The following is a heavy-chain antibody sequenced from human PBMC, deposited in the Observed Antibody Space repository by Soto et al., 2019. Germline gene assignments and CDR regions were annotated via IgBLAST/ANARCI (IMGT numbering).Heavy chain of an antibody. V-gene: IGHV1-2*04. Sequence: SVKLSSKDSGYTFAVYYRRWVRQAPGQGLEWMGWINPNSGGTNYAQKFQGWVTMTRDTSISTAYMELSRLRSDDTAVYYCARRYYYGMDVWGQGTTVTVSS. CDR3: ARRYYYGMDV. CDR2: INPNSGGT. J-gene: IGHJ6*02. CDR1: GYTFAVYY.